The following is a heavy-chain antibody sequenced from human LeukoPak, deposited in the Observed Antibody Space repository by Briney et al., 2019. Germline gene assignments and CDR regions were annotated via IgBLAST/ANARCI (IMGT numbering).Heavy chain of an antibody. J-gene: IGHJ5*02. V-gene: IGHV3-23*01. CDR3: AKGPSAVVVPGAVWFDP. CDR1: GGTFSSYA. Sequence: ASVKVSCKASGGTFSSYAMSWVRQAPGKGLEWVSAISGSGGSTYYADSAKGRFTISRDNSKNTLYLQMNSPRAEDTAVYYCAKGPSAVVVPGAVWFDPWGQGTLVTVSS. CDR2: ISGSGGST. D-gene: IGHD2-2*01.